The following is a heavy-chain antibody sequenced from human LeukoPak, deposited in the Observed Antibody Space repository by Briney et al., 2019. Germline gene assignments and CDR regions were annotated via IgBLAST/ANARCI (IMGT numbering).Heavy chain of an antibody. CDR3: ARGHSNYGFGLSYYYGMDV. CDR1: GYTFTSYG. D-gene: IGHD4-11*01. CDR2: IIPIFGTA. V-gene: IGHV1-69*13. Sequence: ASVKVSCKASGYTFTSYGISWVRQAPGQGLEWMGGIIPIFGTANYAQKFQGRVTITPDESTSTAYMELSSLRSEDTAVYYCARGHSNYGFGLSYYYGMDVWGQGTTVTVSS. J-gene: IGHJ6*02.